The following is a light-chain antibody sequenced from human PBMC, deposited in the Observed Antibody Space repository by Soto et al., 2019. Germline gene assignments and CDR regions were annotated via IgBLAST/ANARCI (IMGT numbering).Light chain of an antibody. CDR3: SAWDGSLSGPYV. V-gene: IGLV1-47*01. Sequence: QSVLTQPPSASGTPGPRVTISCSGSSSNIGSNYVYWYQQLPGTAPKLLIYRNNQRPSGVPDRVSGSKSGTSASLAISGLRSEDEADYYCSAWDGSLSGPYVFGTGTKLTV. CDR2: RNN. CDR1: SSNIGSNY. J-gene: IGLJ1*01.